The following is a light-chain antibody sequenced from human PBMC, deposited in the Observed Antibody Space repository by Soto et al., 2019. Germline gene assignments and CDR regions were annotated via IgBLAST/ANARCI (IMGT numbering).Light chain of an antibody. J-gene: IGKJ3*01. CDR1: QSVSNY. Sequence: EIVLTQSPATLSLSPGERVTLSCRACQSVSNYLAWYQQKPGQAPRLLIYDASNREPGIPARFSGSGSGTDFTLTITSLEPDDFAVYYCQQRSIWPPLFGPGTKVDIK. CDR3: QQRSIWPPL. CDR2: DAS. V-gene: IGKV3-11*01.